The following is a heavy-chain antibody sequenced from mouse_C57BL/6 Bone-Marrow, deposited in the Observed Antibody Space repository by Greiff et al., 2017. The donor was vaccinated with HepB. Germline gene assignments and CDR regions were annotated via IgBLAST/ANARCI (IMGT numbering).Heavy chain of an antibody. CDR3: ARSNWGWFAY. CDR2: IWSGGST. Sequence: QVQLKESGPGLVQPSQSLSITCTVSGFSLTSYGVHWVRQSPGKGLEWLGVIWSGGSTNYNADFISRLSISKDNSKSQVVIKMNSLQANDTAIYYCARSNWGWFAYWGQGTLVTVSA. V-gene: IGHV2-2*02. J-gene: IGHJ3*01. D-gene: IGHD4-1*02. CDR1: GFSLTSYG.